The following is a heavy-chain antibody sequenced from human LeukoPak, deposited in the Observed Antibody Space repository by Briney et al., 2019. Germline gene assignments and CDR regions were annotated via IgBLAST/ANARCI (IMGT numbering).Heavy chain of an antibody. Sequence: GGSLRLSCAASGFTFSSYAMNWVRQAPGKGLEWVSSISSGSSYIYYADSVKGRFTISRDNAKNSLYLQMNSLRAEDTAVYYCARDGPKYCSNGVSYAPVDPWGQGTLVTVSS. CDR3: ARDGPKYCSNGVSYAPVDP. D-gene: IGHD2-8*01. V-gene: IGHV3-21*01. J-gene: IGHJ5*02. CDR1: GFTFSSYA. CDR2: ISSGSSYI.